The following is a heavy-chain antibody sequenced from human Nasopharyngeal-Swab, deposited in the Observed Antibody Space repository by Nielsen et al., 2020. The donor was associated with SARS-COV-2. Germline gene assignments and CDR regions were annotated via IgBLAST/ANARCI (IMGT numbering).Heavy chain of an antibody. CDR1: GGSISSYY. V-gene: IGHV4-59*06. Sequence: SETLSLTCTVSGGSISSYYWSWIRQHPGKGLEWIGYIYYSGSTYYNPSLKSRVTISVDTSKNQFSLKLSSVTAADTAVYYCARVSMVRGVINYYYGMDVWGQGTTVTVSS. D-gene: IGHD3-10*01. CDR3: ARVSMVRGVINYYYGMDV. J-gene: IGHJ6*02. CDR2: IYYSGST.